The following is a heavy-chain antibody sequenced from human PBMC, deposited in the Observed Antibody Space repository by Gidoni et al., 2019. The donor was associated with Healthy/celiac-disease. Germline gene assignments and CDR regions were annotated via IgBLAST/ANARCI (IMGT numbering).Heavy chain of an antibody. D-gene: IGHD4-17*01. CDR1: GGTFSPYA. CDR2: IIPSSGTA. Sequence: QVQLVQSGAEVSKPGSSVKVSCTASGGTFSPYAICWVRQAPGHGLEWMGGIIPSSGTANYAQKCQGRVTITADESTSTDHMELRSLRSEDTAVDYSAREPTVTTESGDRRGDYWGQGTLVTVSS. V-gene: IGHV1-69*01. J-gene: IGHJ4*02. CDR3: AREPTVTTESGDRRGDY.